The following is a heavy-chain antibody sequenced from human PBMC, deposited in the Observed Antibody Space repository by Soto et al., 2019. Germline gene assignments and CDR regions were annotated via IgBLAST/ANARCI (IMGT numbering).Heavy chain of an antibody. CDR3: ARVIGFGADY. D-gene: IGHD3-16*01. J-gene: IGHJ4*02. Sequence: EVQLVESGGGLVQPGGSLRLSCAASGFTFSSYWMSWVRQAPGKGLEWVANIKQDGREKYYVDSVKGRFTISRDNSKNSLYLKMNSLRAEDTAVYYCARVIGFGADYWGQGTLVTVSS. CDR1: GFTFSSYW. CDR2: IKQDGREK. V-gene: IGHV3-7*01.